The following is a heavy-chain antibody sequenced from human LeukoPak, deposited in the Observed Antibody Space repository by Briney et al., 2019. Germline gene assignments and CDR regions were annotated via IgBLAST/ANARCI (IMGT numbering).Heavy chain of an antibody. CDR2: IYYSGST. CDR3: AREKAVAAGVMDV. CDR1: GGSISSYY. V-gene: IGHV4-59*01. J-gene: IGHJ6*03. Sequence: SETLSLTCTVSGGSISSYYWSWIRQPPGKGLEWIGYIYYSGSTNYNPSLKSRVTISVDTSKNQFSLKLSSVTAADTAVYYCAREKAVAAGVMDVWGKGTTVTVSS. D-gene: IGHD6-19*01.